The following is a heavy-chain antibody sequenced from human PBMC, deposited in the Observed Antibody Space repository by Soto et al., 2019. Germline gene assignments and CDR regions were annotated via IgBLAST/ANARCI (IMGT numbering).Heavy chain of an antibody. J-gene: IGHJ4*02. V-gene: IGHV1-24*01. CDR1: GYTLTELS. CDR3: ATGPLYDSSYFDY. Sequence: EASVKVSCKVSGYTLTELSMHWVRQAPGKGLEWMGGFDPEDGETIYAQKFQGRVTMTEDTSTDTAYMELSSLRSEDTAVYYCATGPLYDSSYFDYWGQGTLVTVSS. CDR2: FDPEDGET. D-gene: IGHD3-22*01.